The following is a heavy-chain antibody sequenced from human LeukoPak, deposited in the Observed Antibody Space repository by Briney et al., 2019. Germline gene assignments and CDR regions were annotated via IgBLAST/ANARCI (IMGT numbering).Heavy chain of an antibody. V-gene: IGHV3-23*01. CDR2: ISGNGDNT. CDR1: GFTFISYS. D-gene: IGHD5-12*01. J-gene: IGHJ4*02. Sequence: GGSLRLSCSVSGFTFISYSMTWVRQAPGKGLEWLSSISGNGDNTYYADSVKGRFTISRDNSKDTLYLQMNSLRVDGTAVYYCAGQWLRLGPIDYWGQGTLVSVSS. CDR3: AGQWLRLGPIDY.